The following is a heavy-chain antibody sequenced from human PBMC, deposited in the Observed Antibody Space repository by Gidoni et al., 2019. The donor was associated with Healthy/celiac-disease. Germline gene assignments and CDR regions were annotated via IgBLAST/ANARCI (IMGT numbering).Heavy chain of an antibody. CDR3: ATFGWLNAFDI. CDR2: INHSGST. V-gene: IGHV4-34*01. D-gene: IGHD6-19*01. CDR1: GGSFSGYY. Sequence: QVQLQQWGAGLLKPSETLSLTCAVYGGSFSGYYWSWIRQHPGKGLEWIGEINHSGSTNYNPSLKSRVTISVDTSKNQFSLKLSSVTAADTAVYYCATFGWLNAFDIWGQGTMVTVSS. J-gene: IGHJ3*02.